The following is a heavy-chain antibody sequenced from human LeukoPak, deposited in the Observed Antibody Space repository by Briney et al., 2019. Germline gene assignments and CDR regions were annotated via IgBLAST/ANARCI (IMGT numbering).Heavy chain of an antibody. Sequence: GASVKVSCKASGYTFTSYYMHWVRQAPGQGLECMGIINPSGGSTSYAQKFQGRVTMTRDTSTSTVYMELSSLRSEDTAVYYCARADHGARSNGFHTLDYWGQGTLVTVSS. CDR2: INPSGGST. D-gene: IGHD2-2*02. V-gene: IGHV1-46*01. CDR1: GYTFTSYY. J-gene: IGHJ4*02. CDR3: ARADHGARSNGFHTLDY.